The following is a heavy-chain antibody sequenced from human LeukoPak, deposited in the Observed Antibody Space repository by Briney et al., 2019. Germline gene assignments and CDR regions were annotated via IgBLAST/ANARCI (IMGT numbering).Heavy chain of an antibody. CDR1: GFTFNHYW. J-gene: IGHJ5*02. CDR2: IKQDGNEQ. CDR3: ARDGTFYDFSGGHRITYNWFDV. D-gene: IGHD3-3*01. V-gene: IGHV3-7*01. Sequence: PGGSLRLSCAASGFTFNHYWMSWVRQAPGKGLEWVANIKQDGNEQYYVDSVKGRFTISRDNAKNSLYLQVRSLRAEDTAVYYCARDGTFYDFSGGHRITYNWFDVWGQGTLVTVSS.